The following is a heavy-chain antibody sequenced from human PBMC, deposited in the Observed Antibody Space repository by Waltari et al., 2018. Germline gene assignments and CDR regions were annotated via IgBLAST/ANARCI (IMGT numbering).Heavy chain of an antibody. J-gene: IGHJ3*02. V-gene: IGHV3-9*02. CDR2: ISLNSGTI. CDR3: ARSGAYAYDTLDI. Sequence: EVQLVESGGGLVQPGRSLRFSCVGSGFQSDDYAMHWVRQSPGKGLELVSSISLNSGTIGYADSVRGRFTISRDNAKNSLYFQMTSLRTEDIAFYYCARSGAYAYDTLDIWGQGTLFTVSS. CDR1: GFQSDDYA. D-gene: IGHD2-15*01.